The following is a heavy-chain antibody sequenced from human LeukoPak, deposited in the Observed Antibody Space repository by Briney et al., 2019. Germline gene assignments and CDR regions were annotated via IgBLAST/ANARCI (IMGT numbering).Heavy chain of an antibody. V-gene: IGHV4-34*01. CDR1: GGSFSGYY. J-gene: IGHJ4*02. CDR3: ARVGAAAGLDY. Sequence: SETLSLTCAVYGGSFSGYYWSWIRQPPGKRLEWIGEINHSGSTSYNPSLKSRVTISVDTSKNQFSLKLSSVTAADTAVYYCARVGAAAGLDYWGQGTLVTVSS. CDR2: INHSGST. D-gene: IGHD6-13*01.